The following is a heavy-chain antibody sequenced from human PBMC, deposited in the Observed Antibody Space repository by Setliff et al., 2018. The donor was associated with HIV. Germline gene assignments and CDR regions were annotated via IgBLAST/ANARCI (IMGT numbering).Heavy chain of an antibody. CDR2: IRYDGSQK. V-gene: IGHV3-30*02. Sequence: GGSLRLSCAASAFTFNNYGMNWVRQAPGKGLEWVAFIRYDGSQKYYVDSVKGRFTISRDNSKNTLYLQMNSLRVEDTAVYYCAKDVCSGAYCYAYYYYGMDVWGQGTMVTVSS. D-gene: IGHD2-15*01. CDR3: AKDVCSGAYCYAYYYYGMDV. J-gene: IGHJ6*02. CDR1: AFTFNNYG.